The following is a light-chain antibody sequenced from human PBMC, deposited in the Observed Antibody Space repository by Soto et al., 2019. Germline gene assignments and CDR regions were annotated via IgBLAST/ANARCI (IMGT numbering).Light chain of an antibody. CDR1: SSNIGAGYD. Sequence: QSAVTQPPSVSGAPGQRVTISCTGSSSNIGAGYDVHWYQQLPGTAPKLLLYGNTNRPSGVPDRFSGSKSGSSASLAISGLQAEDVADYYCQSYDNSLSASVFGGGTKLTVL. CDR3: QSYDNSLSASV. J-gene: IGLJ3*02. CDR2: GNT. V-gene: IGLV1-40*01.